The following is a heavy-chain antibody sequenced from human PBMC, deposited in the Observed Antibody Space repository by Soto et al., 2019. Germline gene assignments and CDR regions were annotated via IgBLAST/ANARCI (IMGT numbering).Heavy chain of an antibody. V-gene: IGHV3-23*01. D-gene: IGHD4-17*01. CDR1: GLTFGSSG. CDR3: AGDLRRRENYGWFVP. Sequence: EVQLLESGGGLVQPGGSLRLSCASSGLTFGSSGMSWVRQAPGKGLEWVSSISVGGHNTYYADSVRARFTISRDNSKTTLSLQMNSLRAEDTAIYYCAGDLRRRENYGWFVPWGQGTLVTVSS. J-gene: IGHJ5*02. CDR2: ISVGGHNT.